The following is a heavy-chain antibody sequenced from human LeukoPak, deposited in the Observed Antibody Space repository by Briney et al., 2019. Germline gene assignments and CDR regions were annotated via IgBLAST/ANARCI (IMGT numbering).Heavy chain of an antibody. Sequence: TLSLTCTVSGGSISSGSYYWSWIRQPAGKGLEWIGRIYTSGSTIYNPSLKSRVTMSVDTSKNQFSLKLTSMTAADTAVYYCARDRGSYPYYFNYWGQGTLVTVSS. V-gene: IGHV4-61*02. D-gene: IGHD3-16*01. CDR3: ARDRGSYPYYFNY. J-gene: IGHJ4*02. CDR1: GGSISSGSYY. CDR2: IYTSGST.